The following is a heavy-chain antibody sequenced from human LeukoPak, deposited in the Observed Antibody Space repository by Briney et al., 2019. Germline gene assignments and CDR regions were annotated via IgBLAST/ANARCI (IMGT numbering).Heavy chain of an antibody. J-gene: IGHJ4*02. CDR2: IHPGDSGI. CDR1: GYNFTSYW. CDR3: ARRGVFNDFDY. D-gene: IGHD3-10*01. V-gene: IGHV5-51*01. Sequence: GESLKISCKGSGYNFTSYWIGWVRQMSGKGLEWMGIIHPGDSGIKYSPSFQGQVTISADESIGTAYLQWSSLKASDTARYYCARRGVFNDFDYWGQGTLVTVSS.